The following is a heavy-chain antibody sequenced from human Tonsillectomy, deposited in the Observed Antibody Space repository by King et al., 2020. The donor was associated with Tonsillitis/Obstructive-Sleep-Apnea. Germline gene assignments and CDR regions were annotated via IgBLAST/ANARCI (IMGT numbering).Heavy chain of an antibody. V-gene: IGHV3-43*01. J-gene: IGHJ3*02. Sequence: VQLVESGGVVGQPVGSLRLSCAASGFTFDDYTMHWVCQAPVKCLEWFSLISCDGGSTYYAASVKGRFTISGDNSKNSLYLQMNSLRTEDTALYYCAKDAYSSSSYAFDIWGQGTMVTVSS. CDR1: GFTFDDYT. CDR2: ISCDGGST. D-gene: IGHD6-6*01. CDR3: AKDAYSSSSYAFDI.